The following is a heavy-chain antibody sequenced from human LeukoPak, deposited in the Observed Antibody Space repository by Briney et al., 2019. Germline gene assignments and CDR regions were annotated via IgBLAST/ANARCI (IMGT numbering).Heavy chain of an antibody. CDR3: TRSRPGTEAGQPNFDY. Sequence: GGSLRLSCAASGFTFATYSMNWVRQAPGKGLEWVSYISSISSIIYYADSVKGRFTISRDNAGNSLYLQMNSLRAEDTAVYYCTRSRPGTEAGQPNFDYWGQGTLVTVSS. CDR2: ISSISSII. D-gene: IGHD6-13*01. J-gene: IGHJ4*02. CDR1: GFTFATYS. V-gene: IGHV3-48*01.